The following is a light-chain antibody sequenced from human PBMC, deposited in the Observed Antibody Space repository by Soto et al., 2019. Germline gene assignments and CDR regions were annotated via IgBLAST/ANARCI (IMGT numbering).Light chain of an antibody. J-gene: IGKJ2*01. CDR2: SAS. V-gene: IGKV3-20*01. CDR1: QSIATY. Sequence: EIVLTQSPATLSLSPGERATLSCRASQSIATYLGWYQQKPGQAPRLLIYSASNRANGIPPRFSGSGSGTDFTLTISSLEPEDSAVYYCQQYGSSPTFGQGTKLEIK. CDR3: QQYGSSPT.